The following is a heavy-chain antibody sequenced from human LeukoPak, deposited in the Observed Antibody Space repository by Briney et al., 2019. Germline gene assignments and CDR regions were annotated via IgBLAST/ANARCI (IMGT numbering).Heavy chain of an antibody. D-gene: IGHD6-6*01. V-gene: IGHV4-59*12. Sequence: KPSETLSLTCTVSGGSISSYYWSWIRQPPGKGLEWIGYIYYSGSTNYNPSLKSRVTISVDKSKNQFSLKLSSVTAADTAVYYCARGGIAARPDYWGQGTLVTVSS. CDR3: ARGGIAARPDY. CDR1: GGSISSYY. J-gene: IGHJ4*02. CDR2: IYYSGST.